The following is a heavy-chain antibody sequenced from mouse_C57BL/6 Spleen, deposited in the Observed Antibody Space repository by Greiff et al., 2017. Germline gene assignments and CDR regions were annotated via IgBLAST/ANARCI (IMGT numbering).Heavy chain of an antibody. J-gene: IGHJ4*01. CDR2: IDPSDSYT. CDR3: ARGLTGDAMDY. CDR1: GYTFTSYW. D-gene: IGHD4-1*01. Sequence: QVQLQQSGAELVKPGASVKLSCKASGYTFTSYWMQWVKQRPGQGLEWIGEIDPSDSYTNYNQKFKGKATLTVDTSSSTAYMQLSSLTSEDSAVYYCARGLTGDAMDYWGQGTSVTVSS. V-gene: IGHV1-50*01.